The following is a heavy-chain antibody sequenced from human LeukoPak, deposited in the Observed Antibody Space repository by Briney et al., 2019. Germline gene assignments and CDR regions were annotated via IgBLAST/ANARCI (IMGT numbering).Heavy chain of an antibody. CDR1: GFTFSSYS. D-gene: IGHD6-13*01. CDR3: ARDGAAAGTLFDY. CDR2: ISSSSSYI. Sequence: GGSLRLSCAASGFTFSSYSMNWVRQAPGKGLEWVSSISSSSSYIYYADSVKGRFTISRDNAKNSLYLQMNSLRAEDTAVYYCARDGAAAGTLFDYWGQGTLVTVSS. J-gene: IGHJ4*02. V-gene: IGHV3-21*01.